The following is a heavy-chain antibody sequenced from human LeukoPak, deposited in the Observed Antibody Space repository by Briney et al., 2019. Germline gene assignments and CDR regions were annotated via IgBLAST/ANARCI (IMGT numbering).Heavy chain of an antibody. D-gene: IGHD3-10*01. V-gene: IGHV1-18*01. CDR1: GYTFTSYG. J-gene: IGHJ4*02. CDR3: ARDLLLWFGEFPSFYFDY. CDR2: ISAYNGNT. Sequence: GASVKVSCKASGYTFTSYGISWVRQAPGQGLEWMGWISAYNGNTNYAQKLQGRVTMTTDTSTSTAYMELRSLRSDDTAVYYCARDLLLWFGEFPSFYFDYWGQGTLVTVSS.